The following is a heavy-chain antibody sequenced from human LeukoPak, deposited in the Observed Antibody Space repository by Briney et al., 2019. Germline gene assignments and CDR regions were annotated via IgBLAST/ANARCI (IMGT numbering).Heavy chain of an antibody. CDR3: ARDSQPQRFLEWLDYMDV. D-gene: IGHD3-3*01. CDR1: GFTFSDYY. V-gene: IGHV3-11*04. CDR2: ISSSGSTI. Sequence: GGSLRLSCAASGFTFSDYYMSWIRQAPGKGLEWVSYISSSGSTIYYADSVKGRFTISRDNAKNSLYLQMNSLRAEDTAVYYCARDSQPQRFLEWLDYMDVWGKGTTVTVSS. J-gene: IGHJ6*03.